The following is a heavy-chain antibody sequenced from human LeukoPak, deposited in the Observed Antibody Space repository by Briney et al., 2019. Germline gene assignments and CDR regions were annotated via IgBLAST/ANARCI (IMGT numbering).Heavy chain of an antibody. CDR3: ARGMVTAIRAYYFDY. CDR1: GGSISSYY. V-gene: IGHV4-59*08. J-gene: IGHJ4*02. CDR2: IYYSGST. Sequence: SETLSLTCTVSGGSISSYYWSWIRQPPGKGLEWIGYIYYSGSTNYNPSLKSRVTISVDTSKNQFSLKLSSVTAADTAVYYCARGMVTAIRAYYFDYWGQGTLVTVSS. D-gene: IGHD2-21*02.